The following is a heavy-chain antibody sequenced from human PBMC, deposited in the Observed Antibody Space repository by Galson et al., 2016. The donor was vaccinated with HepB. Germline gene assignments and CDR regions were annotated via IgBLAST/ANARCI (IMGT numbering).Heavy chain of an antibody. V-gene: IGHV3-33*01. J-gene: IGHJ4*02. CDR1: GFTFSSYG. D-gene: IGHD3-10*01. CDR2: ICSDGGNK. CDR3: ARGVGYGSGSHFDY. Sequence: SLRLSCAAAGFTFSSYGMHWVRQAPGKGREWMAVICSDGGNKYYAASVKGRFTISRDTSKNALYLQMNSLRAEDTAVYYCARGVGYGSGSHFDYWGQGTLVTVSS.